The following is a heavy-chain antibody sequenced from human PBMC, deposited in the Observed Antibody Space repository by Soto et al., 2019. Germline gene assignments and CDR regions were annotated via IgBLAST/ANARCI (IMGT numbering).Heavy chain of an antibody. Sequence: ASVKVSCKASGYTFTSYYMHWVRQAPGQGLEWMGIINPSGGSTSYAQKFQGRVTMTRDTSTSTVYMELSSLRSEDTAVYYCPTPGAPFSGWLLTPVDYWGQGTLVTVSS. CDR2: INPSGGST. V-gene: IGHV1-46*01. J-gene: IGHJ4*02. CDR1: GYTFTSYY. D-gene: IGHD3-3*02. CDR3: PTPGAPFSGWLLTPVDY.